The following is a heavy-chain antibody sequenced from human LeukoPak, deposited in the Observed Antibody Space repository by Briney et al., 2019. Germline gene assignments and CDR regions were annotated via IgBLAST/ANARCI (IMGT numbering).Heavy chain of an antibody. CDR2: ISAYNGNT. J-gene: IGHJ4*02. V-gene: IGHV1-18*01. CDR3: TRAHGFDSSGYSEAYFDD. D-gene: IGHD3-22*01. Sequence: ASVTVSCKASGYTFDRYGIGWVRQAPGQGLEWMGWISAYNGNTNYAQKLQGRVTLTTDTSTTTAYMELRSLRFDDTAVYYCTRAHGFDSSGYSEAYFDDWGQGTLVTVSS. CDR1: GYTFDRYG.